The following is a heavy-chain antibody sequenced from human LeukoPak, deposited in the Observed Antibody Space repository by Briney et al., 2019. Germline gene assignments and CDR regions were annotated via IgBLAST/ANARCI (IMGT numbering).Heavy chain of an antibody. CDR1: GGSISSYY. CDR2: IYYSGST. CDR3: ARVGVGFRYYYYYGMDV. V-gene: IGHV4-59*13. D-gene: IGHD3-10*01. Sequence: SETLSLTCTVSGGSISSYYWSWIRQPPGKGLEWIGYIYYSGSTNYNPSLKSRVTISVDTSKNQSFLKLSSVTAADTAVYYCARVGVGFRYYYYYGMDVWGQGTTVTVSS. J-gene: IGHJ6*02.